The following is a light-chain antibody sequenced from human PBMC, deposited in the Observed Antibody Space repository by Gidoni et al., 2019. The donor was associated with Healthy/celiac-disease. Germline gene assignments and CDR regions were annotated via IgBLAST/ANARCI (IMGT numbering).Light chain of an antibody. J-gene: IGKJ5*01. CDR2: DAS. V-gene: IGKV1-13*02. CDR1: QGISSA. Sequence: ASQLTQSPSSLSASVGGRVTITCRASQGISSALAWYQQKPGKAPKLLIYDASSLESGVPSRFSGSGSGTDFTLTISSLQPEDFATYYCQQCNSYPXTFGQGTRLEIK. CDR3: QQCNSYPXT.